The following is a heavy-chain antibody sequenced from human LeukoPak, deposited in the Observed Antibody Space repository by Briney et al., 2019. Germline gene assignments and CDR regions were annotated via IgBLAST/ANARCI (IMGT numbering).Heavy chain of an antibody. V-gene: IGHV3-23*01. D-gene: IGHD3-16*01. CDR2: ISGSGGST. J-gene: IGHJ4*02. CDR3: AKGHPYYDYVWGSFAVDY. Sequence: SGGSLRLSCAASGFTFSSYAMSWVRQAPGKGLEWVSAISGSGGSTYYADSVKGRFTISRDNSKNTLYLQMNSLRAEDTAVYYCAKGHPYYDYVWGSFAVDYWGQGTLVTVSS. CDR1: GFTFSSYA.